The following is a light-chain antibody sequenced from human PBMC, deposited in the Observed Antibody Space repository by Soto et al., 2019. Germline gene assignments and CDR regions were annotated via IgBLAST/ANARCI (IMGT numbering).Light chain of an antibody. CDR1: QSISSW. Sequence: DIQVTQSPSTLSASVGDRVTITCRASQSISSWLAWYQQKPGKAPKALLYKASSLDSGVPSRFSGSESGTEFTLTISSLQPDDFATYYCQQYNTFPWTFGQGTKVEVK. J-gene: IGKJ1*01. CDR2: KAS. V-gene: IGKV1-5*03. CDR3: QQYNTFPWT.